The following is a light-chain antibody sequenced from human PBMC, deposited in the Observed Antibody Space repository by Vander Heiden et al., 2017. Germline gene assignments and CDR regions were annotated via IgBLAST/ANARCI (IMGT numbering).Light chain of an antibody. J-gene: IGKJ4*01. V-gene: IGKV3-11*01. CDR2: DAS. CDR1: QSVSSY. CDR3: QQRSNWPLT. Sequence: EIVLTQSPATLSLSPGERATLSCSASQSVSSYLAWYQQKPGQAPRLLIYDASNRATGIPARFSGSGSGTDVTLTISSLEPEDFAVYYCQQRSNWPLTFGGGTKVEIK.